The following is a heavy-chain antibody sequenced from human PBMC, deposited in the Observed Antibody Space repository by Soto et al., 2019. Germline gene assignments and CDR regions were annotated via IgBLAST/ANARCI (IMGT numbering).Heavy chain of an antibody. J-gene: IGHJ5*02. D-gene: IGHD3-3*01. Sequence: QVQLVQSGAEVKKPGASVKVSCKASGYTFTSYGISWVRQAPGQGLEWMGWISAYNGNTNYVQKLQGRVTMTTDTSTSTAYMELRSLRSDDTAVYYCARGSYDFWSGYPIRFDPWGQGTLVTVSS. CDR1: GYTFTSYG. CDR2: ISAYNGNT. CDR3: ARGSYDFWSGYPIRFDP. V-gene: IGHV1-18*01.